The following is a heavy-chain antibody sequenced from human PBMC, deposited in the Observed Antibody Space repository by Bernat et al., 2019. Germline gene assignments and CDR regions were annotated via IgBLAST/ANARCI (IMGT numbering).Heavy chain of an antibody. CDR1: GFTLSDHY. CDR3: ARLPTSVVVTAD. CDR2: TRDKAKSYTT. J-gene: IGHJ4*02. V-gene: IGHV3-72*01. Sequence: EVQLVESGGGLVQPGGSLRLSCAGSGFTLSDHYMDWIRQAPGKGLEWVGLTRDKAKSYTTEYAASVKGRFTISRDDSGNSLYLQMNSLKSEDTAVYSCARLPTSVVVTADWGQGTQVIVSS. D-gene: IGHD2-21*02.